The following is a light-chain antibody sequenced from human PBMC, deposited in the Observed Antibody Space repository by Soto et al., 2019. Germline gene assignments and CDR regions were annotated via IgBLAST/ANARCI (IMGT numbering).Light chain of an antibody. V-gene: IGKV1-39*01. Sequence: DIQMTQSPSSLSASVGDRVTITCRASQTITSYLNWYQQKPGKAPKLLIYAASSLQSGAPSRFSGSGSGTYFTLTISSLQPEDFENYSGQQSFSKFPYTFGQVTRLEIK. J-gene: IGKJ5*01. CDR3: QQSFSKFPYT. CDR1: QTITSY. CDR2: AAS.